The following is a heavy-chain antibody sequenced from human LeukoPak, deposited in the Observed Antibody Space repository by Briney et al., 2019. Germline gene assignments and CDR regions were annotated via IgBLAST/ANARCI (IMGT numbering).Heavy chain of an antibody. V-gene: IGHV1-69*13. CDR3: ARDGVRNMGLRLDY. J-gene: IGHJ4*02. CDR1: GGTFGVNA. D-gene: IGHD1-14*01. CDR2: IIPIFPKS. Sequence: SVKVSCKASGGTFGVNAIHWVRHAPGQGLEWMGDIIPIFPKSNYAQKFQGRATFTADESTSTAYMEMSSLTSEDTAVYYCARDGVRNMGLRLDYWGQGTLVIVSS.